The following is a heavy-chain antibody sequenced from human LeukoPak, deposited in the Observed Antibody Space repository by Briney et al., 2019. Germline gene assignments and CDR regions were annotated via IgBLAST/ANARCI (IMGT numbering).Heavy chain of an antibody. Sequence: SETLSLTCAVSGGSIAIRNYYWAWIRQSPGRGLEWLGSVYSSGSVYYNPSLKSRVTILVDTSKNQFALKLRSVTAADTAVYYCASTMLGYCTNGVCPGGWFDPWGQGTLVTVSS. J-gene: IGHJ5*02. V-gene: IGHV4-39*01. CDR3: ASTMLGYCTNGVCPGGWFDP. D-gene: IGHD2-8*01. CDR1: GGSIAIRNYY. CDR2: VYSSGSV.